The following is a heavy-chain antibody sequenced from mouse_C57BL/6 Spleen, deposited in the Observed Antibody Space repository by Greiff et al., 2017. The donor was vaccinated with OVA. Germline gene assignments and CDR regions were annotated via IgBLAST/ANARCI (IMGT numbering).Heavy chain of an antibody. V-gene: IGHV5-4*01. CDR1: GFTFSSYA. Sequence: EVKLMESGGGLVKPGGSLKLSCAASGFTFSSYAMSWVRQTPEKRLEWVATISDGGSYTYYPDNVKGRFTISRDNAKNNLYLQMSHLKSEDTAMYYCARDSTYGSIFAYWGQGTLVTVSA. D-gene: IGHD1-1*01. CDR3: ARDSTYGSIFAY. CDR2: ISDGGSYT. J-gene: IGHJ3*01.